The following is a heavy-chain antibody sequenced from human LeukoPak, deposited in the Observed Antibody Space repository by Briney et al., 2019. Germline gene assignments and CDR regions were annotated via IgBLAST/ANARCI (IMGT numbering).Heavy chain of an antibody. CDR2: INPSGGST. CDR1: GYTFTSYY. D-gene: IGHD3-3*01. V-gene: IGHV1-46*01. Sequence: ASVKVSCKASGYTFTSYYTHWVRQAPGQGLEWMGIINPSGGSTSYAQKFQGRVTMTRDTSTSTVYMELSSLRSEDTAVYYCARDSAYYDFWSGYPSPPFDYWGQGTLVTVSS. J-gene: IGHJ4*02. CDR3: ARDSAYYDFWSGYPSPPFDY.